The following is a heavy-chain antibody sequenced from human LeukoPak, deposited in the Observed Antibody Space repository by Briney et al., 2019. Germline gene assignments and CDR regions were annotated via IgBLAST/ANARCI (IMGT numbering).Heavy chain of an antibody. V-gene: IGHV3-23*01. CDR3: GNPWGSGWYFDL. D-gene: IGHD7-27*01. CDR2: VSSSGDRT. CDR1: EFTFSDYY. Sequence: PGGSLRLSCAASEFTFSDYYMSWIRQAPGQGLEWVSLVSSSGDRTYYANSVKGRFTISRDNSKNTLYLQMNSLRADDTAVYYCGNPWGSGWYFDLWGRGTLVTVSS. J-gene: IGHJ2*01.